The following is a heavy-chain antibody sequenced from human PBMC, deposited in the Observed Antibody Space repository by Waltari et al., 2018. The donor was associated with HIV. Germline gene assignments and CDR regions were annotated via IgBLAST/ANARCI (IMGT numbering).Heavy chain of an antibody. J-gene: IGHJ4*02. Sequence: HGQLQESGPGLVKPSQTLSLTCTVSGGSISSGDYYWSWIRQPPGKGLEWIGYIYYSGSTYYNPSLKSRVTISVDTSKNQFSLKLSSVTAADTAVYYCARGAEGYDSISGYFDYWGQGTLVTVSS. CDR1: GGSISSGDYY. V-gene: IGHV4-30-4*01. CDR2: IYYSGST. D-gene: IGHD3-22*01. CDR3: ARGAEGYDSISGYFDY.